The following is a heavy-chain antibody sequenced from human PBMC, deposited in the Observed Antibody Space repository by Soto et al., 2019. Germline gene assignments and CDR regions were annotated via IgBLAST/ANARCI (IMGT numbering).Heavy chain of an antibody. D-gene: IGHD2-15*01. Sequence: GATVNVYCKACGYAFTSYGICLVRQVPGQGLEWMGWISAYNGNTNYAQKLQGRVTTTTDTSTSTAYMELRSLRSDDTAVYYCARESFSGGSCYPTDDAFDIWGQGTIVTVSS. V-gene: IGHV1-18*01. CDR1: GYAFTSYG. CDR3: ARESFSGGSCYPTDDAFDI. J-gene: IGHJ3*02. CDR2: ISAYNGNT.